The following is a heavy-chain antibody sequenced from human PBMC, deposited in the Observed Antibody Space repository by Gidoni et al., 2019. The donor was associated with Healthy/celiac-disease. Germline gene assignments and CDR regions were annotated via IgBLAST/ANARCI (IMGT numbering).Heavy chain of an antibody. CDR1: GFTFCSYS. Sequence: VQLVASGGGLVQPGGSLRLSCAASGFTFCSYSMNWVRQAPGKGLEWVSYISSSSSTIYYADSVKGRFTISRDNAKNSLYLQMNSLRAEDTAVYYCARDKPSRSYYYGMDVWGQGTTVTVSS. J-gene: IGHJ6*02. CDR2: ISSSSSTI. CDR3: ARDKPSRSYYYGMDV. V-gene: IGHV3-48*04.